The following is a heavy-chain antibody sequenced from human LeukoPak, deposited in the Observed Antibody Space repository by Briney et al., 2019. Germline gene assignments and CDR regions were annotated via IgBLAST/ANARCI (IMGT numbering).Heavy chain of an antibody. CDR1: GYTFTSYA. CDR3: ARVVGAFVVVPAAIDY. D-gene: IGHD2-2*01. Sequence: ASVKVSCKASGYTFTSYAMHWVRQAPGQRLEWMGWIDAGNGNTKYSQKFQGRVTITGDTSTSTAYMELRSLRSDDTAVYYCARVVGAFVVVPAAIDYWGQGTLVTVSS. V-gene: IGHV1-3*01. CDR2: IDAGNGNT. J-gene: IGHJ4*02.